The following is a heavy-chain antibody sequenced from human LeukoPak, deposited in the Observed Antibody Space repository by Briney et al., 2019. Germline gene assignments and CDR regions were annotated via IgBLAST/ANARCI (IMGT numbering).Heavy chain of an antibody. CDR3: ARVKHYDSSGYHYYFDY. Sequence: SETLSLTCTVSGGSISSYYWSWIRQPPGKGLEWIGYIYYSGSTNYNPSLKSRVTISVDTSKNQFSLKLSSVTAADTAVYYCARVKHYDSSGYHYYFDYWGQGTLVTVSS. J-gene: IGHJ4*02. CDR1: GGSISSYY. V-gene: IGHV4-59*01. CDR2: IYYSGST. D-gene: IGHD3-22*01.